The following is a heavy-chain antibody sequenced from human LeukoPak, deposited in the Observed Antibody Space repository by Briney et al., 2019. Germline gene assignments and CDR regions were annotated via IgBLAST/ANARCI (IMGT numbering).Heavy chain of an antibody. D-gene: IGHD3-10*01. CDR3: ARDAYYYGSGSYAPPDA. J-gene: IGHJ6*04. CDR2: ISYDGSNK. Sequence: PGRSLRLSCAASGFTFSSYAMHWVRQAPGKGLEWVVVISYDGSNKYYADSVKGRFTISRDNSKNTLYLQMNSLRAEDTAVYYCARDAYYYGSGSYAPPDAWGKGTTVTVSS. CDR1: GFTFSSYA. V-gene: IGHV3-30*04.